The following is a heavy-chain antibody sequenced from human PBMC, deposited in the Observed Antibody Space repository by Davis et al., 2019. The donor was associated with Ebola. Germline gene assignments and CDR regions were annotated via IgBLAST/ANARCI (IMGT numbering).Heavy chain of an antibody. J-gene: IGHJ4*02. CDR2: IWDDGSNK. V-gene: IGHV3-33*01. Sequence: PGGSLRLSCAASGFTLSGYDMNWVRQAPGKGLQWVAVIWDDGSNKYYADSVKGRFTLSRDNSKNTLYLQMNSLRAEDTAVYYCATTPQYSSGQNKPFDYWGQGTLVTVSS. CDR3: ATTPQYSSGQNKPFDY. D-gene: IGHD6-19*01. CDR1: GFTLSGYD.